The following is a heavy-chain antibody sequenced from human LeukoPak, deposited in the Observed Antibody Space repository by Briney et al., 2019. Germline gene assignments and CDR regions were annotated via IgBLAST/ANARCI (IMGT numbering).Heavy chain of an antibody. V-gene: IGHV3-66*01. Sequence: GGSLRLSCAASGFTVSSNYMSWVRQAPGKGLEWVSVIYSGGSTYYADSVKGRFTISRDNSKNTLYLRMNSLRAEDTAVYYCARERLANYDSSGYYDYWGQGTLVTVSS. CDR1: GFTVSSNY. CDR2: IYSGGST. J-gene: IGHJ4*02. CDR3: ARERLANYDSSGYYDY. D-gene: IGHD3-22*01.